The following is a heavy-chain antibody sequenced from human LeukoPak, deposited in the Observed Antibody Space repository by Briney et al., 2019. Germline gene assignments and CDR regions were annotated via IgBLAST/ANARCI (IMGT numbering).Heavy chain of an antibody. D-gene: IGHD4-17*01. CDR2: IYYSGST. J-gene: IGHJ4*02. V-gene: IGHV4-59*12. CDR3: ARAIQYGDYYRTFDY. CDR1: GGSISSYY. Sequence: PSETLSLTCTVSGGSISSYYWSWIRQPPWKGLEWIGYIYYSGSTNYNPSLKSRVTISVDRSKNQFSLKLSSVTAADTAVYYCARAIQYGDYYRTFDYWGQGTLVTVSS.